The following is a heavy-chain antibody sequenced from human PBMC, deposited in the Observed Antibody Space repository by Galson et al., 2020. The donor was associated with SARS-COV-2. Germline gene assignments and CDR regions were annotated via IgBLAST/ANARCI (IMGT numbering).Heavy chain of an antibody. CDR3: ARGDVITMVRGVIYYYYYGMDV. CDR1: GFTFSSYD. J-gene: IGHJ6*02. CDR2: IGTAGDT. Sequence: GESLKISCAASGFTFSSYDMHWVRPATGKGLEWVSAIGTAGDTYYPGSVKGRFTISRENAKNSLYLQMNSLRAGDTAVYYCARGDVITMVRGVIYYYYYGMDVWGQGTTVTVSS. D-gene: IGHD3-10*01. V-gene: IGHV3-13*01.